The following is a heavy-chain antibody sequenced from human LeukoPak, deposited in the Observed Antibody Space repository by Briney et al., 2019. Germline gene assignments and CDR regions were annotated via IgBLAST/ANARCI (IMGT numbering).Heavy chain of an antibody. Sequence: KSSETLSLTCTVSGGSISSSSYYWGWIRQPPGKGLEWIGSIYYSGSTYYNPSLKSRVTISVDTSKNQFSLKLGSVTAADTAVYYCARGADYLNWFDPWGQGTLVTVSS. V-gene: IGHV4-39*01. D-gene: IGHD4-11*01. J-gene: IGHJ5*02. CDR3: ARGADYLNWFDP. CDR2: IYYSGST. CDR1: GGSISSSSYY.